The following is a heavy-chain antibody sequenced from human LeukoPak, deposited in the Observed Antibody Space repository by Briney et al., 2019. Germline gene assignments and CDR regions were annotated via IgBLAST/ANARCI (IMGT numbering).Heavy chain of an antibody. J-gene: IGHJ5*01. CDR2: VYNGGST. Sequence: SETLSLTCTVSGASISTSSWSWLRQPPGKGLENIGYVYNGGSTSYNPSLKSRVTMSVDTSKNQFSLKLSSVTAADTAVYYCARGGASSKWLDSWGQGTLVTVSS. V-gene: IGHV4-59*01. CDR1: GASISTSS. D-gene: IGHD4/OR15-4a*01. CDR3: ARGGASSKWLDS.